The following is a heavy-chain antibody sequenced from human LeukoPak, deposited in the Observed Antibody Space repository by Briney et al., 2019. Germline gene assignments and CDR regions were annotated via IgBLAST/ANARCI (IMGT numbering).Heavy chain of an antibody. Sequence: PSETLSLTCTVSGVSISSSSYYWDWIRQPPGKGLEWIGSIYYSGSTYYNPSLKSRVTISVDTSKNQFSLKLSSVTAADTAVYYCARGGLGLRFGYYFDYWGQGTLVTVSS. J-gene: IGHJ4*02. V-gene: IGHV4-39*07. CDR2: IYYSGST. CDR3: ARGGLGLRFGYYFDY. D-gene: IGHD3-3*01. CDR1: GVSISSSSYY.